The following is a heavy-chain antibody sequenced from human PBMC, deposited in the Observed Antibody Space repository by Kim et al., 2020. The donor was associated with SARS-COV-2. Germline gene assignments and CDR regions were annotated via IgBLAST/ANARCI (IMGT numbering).Heavy chain of an antibody. V-gene: IGHV3-23*01. J-gene: IGHJ6*02. D-gene: IGHD5-12*01. CDR1: GFDFTKFA. CDR3: ARDHSPYSGYDWYYYYGMDV. Sequence: GGSLRFSCATSGFDFTKFAMIWVRQAPGKGLEWVSAISGSGGRTHYAESVKGRFTVSRDNSKNMVFLQLNSLRGEDTATYYCARDHSPYSGYDWYYYYGMDVWGQGTTVTVSS. CDR2: ISGSGGRT.